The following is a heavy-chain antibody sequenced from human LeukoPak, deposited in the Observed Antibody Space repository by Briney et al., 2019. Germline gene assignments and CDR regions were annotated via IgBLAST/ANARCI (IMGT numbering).Heavy chain of an antibody. CDR2: LRYDGSNK. D-gene: IGHD2-2*01. CDR3: AKDIVVVPAAIILSVAFDI. Sequence: HPGGFLRLSCAASGFTFSSYGMHWVRQAPGKGLEWVAFLRYDGSNKYYADSVKGRFTISRDNSKNTLYLQMNSLRAEDTAVYYCAKDIVVVPAAIILSVAFDIWGQGTMVTVSS. CDR1: GFTFSSYG. J-gene: IGHJ3*02. V-gene: IGHV3-30*02.